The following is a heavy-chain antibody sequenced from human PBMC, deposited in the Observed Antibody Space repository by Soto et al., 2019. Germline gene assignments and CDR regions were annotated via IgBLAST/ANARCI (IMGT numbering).Heavy chain of an antibody. Sequence: EVQLLESGGGLVQPGGSLRLSCAASGFTFSSYAMSWVRQAPGKGLEWVSAISGSGGSTYYADSVKGRFTISRDNSKNTLYLQMNSLRAEDTAVYYCANYYGDYGWYFDLCGRGTLVTVSS. D-gene: IGHD4-17*01. V-gene: IGHV3-23*01. CDR2: ISGSGGST. CDR3: ANYYGDYGWYFDL. J-gene: IGHJ2*01. CDR1: GFTFSSYA.